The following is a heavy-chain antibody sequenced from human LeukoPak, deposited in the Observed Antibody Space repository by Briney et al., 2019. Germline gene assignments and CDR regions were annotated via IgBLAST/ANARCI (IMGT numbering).Heavy chain of an antibody. D-gene: IGHD3-3*01. CDR2: MYYSGST. Sequence: PGGSLRLSCAASGFTFSTYVFHWVRQAPGKGLEWIGSMYYSGSTYYNPSLKSRVTISVDTSKNQFSLKLSSVTAADTALYYCASNEWSGYYFDYWGQGTLVTVSS. CDR3: ASNEWSGYYFDY. CDR1: GFTFSTYVFH. J-gene: IGHJ4*02. V-gene: IGHV4-39*01.